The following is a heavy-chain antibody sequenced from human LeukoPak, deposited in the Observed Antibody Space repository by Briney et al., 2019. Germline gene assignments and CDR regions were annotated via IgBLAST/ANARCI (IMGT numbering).Heavy chain of an antibody. J-gene: IGHJ4*02. Sequence: GGSLRLSCAASGFTFSSYSMNWVRQAPGKGLEWVSSISRSSSYIYYADSVKGRFTISRDNAKNSLYLQMNSLRAEDTAVYYCARGDTAMGYGGYYFDYWGQGTLVTVSS. CDR2: ISRSSSYI. CDR3: ARGDTAMGYGGYYFDY. CDR1: GFTFSSYS. V-gene: IGHV3-21*01. D-gene: IGHD5-18*01.